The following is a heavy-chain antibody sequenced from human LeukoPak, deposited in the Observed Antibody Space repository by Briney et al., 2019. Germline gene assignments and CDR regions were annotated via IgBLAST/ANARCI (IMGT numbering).Heavy chain of an antibody. CDR3: AKVFSIVGATTFDY. D-gene: IGHD1-26*01. CDR1: GFTFSSYA. Sequence: GGSLRLSCAASGFTFSSYAMSWVRQAPGKGLEWVSAISGSGGSTYYADSVKGRFTISRDNSKNTLYLQINSLRAEDTAVYHCAKVFSIVGATTFDYWGQGTLVTVSS. CDR2: ISGSGGST. V-gene: IGHV3-23*01. J-gene: IGHJ4*02.